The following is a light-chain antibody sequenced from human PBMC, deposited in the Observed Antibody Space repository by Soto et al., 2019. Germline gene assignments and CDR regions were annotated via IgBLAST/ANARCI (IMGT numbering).Light chain of an antibody. J-gene: IGKJ2*01. CDR1: QSVLYSSNNKNY. Sequence: DIVMTQSPDSLAVSLGERATINCKSSQSVLYSSNNKNYLAWYQQKPGQPPKLLIYWASTRESGVPDRFSGSGSGTDFTLTISSRQAEDVAVYYCQQCYSTPPHTFGQGTKLEIK. CDR3: QQCYSTPPHT. V-gene: IGKV4-1*01. CDR2: WAS.